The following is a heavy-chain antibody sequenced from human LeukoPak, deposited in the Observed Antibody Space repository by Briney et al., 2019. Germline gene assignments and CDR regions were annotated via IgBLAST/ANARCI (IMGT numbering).Heavy chain of an antibody. J-gene: IGHJ4*02. CDR1: GFTFSSYA. Sequence: GGSLRLSCAASGFTFSSYAMHWVRQAPGKGLEWVAVISYDGSNKYYADSVKGRFTISRDNAKNSLYLQMNSLRAEDTTVYYCAREGYYYDSSGYYHTDLFDYWGQGTLVTVSS. CDR2: ISYDGSNK. CDR3: AREGYYYDSSGYYHTDLFDY. V-gene: IGHV3-30-3*01. D-gene: IGHD3-22*01.